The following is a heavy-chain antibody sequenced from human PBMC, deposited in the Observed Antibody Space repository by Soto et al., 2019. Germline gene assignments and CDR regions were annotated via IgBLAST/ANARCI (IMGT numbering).Heavy chain of an antibody. D-gene: IGHD1-1*01. CDR2: ISSYNGNT. CDR3: ARWSNDIDY. Sequence: QVQLVQSGAEVKKPGASVKVSCKASGYTFTSYGISWGRQAPGQGLEWMGWISSYNGNTNYAQKLQGRVTMTTDTYTSSAYMGLRSLRPGDTAVYYFARWSNDIDYWGQGTLVTVSS. CDR1: GYTFTSYG. J-gene: IGHJ4*02. V-gene: IGHV1-18*01.